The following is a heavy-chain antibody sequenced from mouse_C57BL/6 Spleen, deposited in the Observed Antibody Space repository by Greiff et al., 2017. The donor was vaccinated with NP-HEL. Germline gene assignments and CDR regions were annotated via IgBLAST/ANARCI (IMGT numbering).Heavy chain of an antibody. CDR3: ARDYSNYDYAMDY. J-gene: IGHJ4*01. D-gene: IGHD2-5*01. CDR2: INPSSGYT. V-gene: IGHV1-4*01. Sequence: QVQLKQSGAELARPGASVKMSCKASGYTFTSYTMHWVKQRPGQGLEWIGNINPSSGYTKYNQKFKDKATLTADKSSSTAYMQLSSLTSEDSAVYYCARDYSNYDYAMDYWGQGTSVTVSS. CDR1: GYTFTSYT.